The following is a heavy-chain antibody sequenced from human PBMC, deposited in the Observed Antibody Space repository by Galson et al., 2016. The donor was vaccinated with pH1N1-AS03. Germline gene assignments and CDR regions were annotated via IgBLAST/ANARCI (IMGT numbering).Heavy chain of an antibody. Sequence: QSGAEVTKPGESLKISCKGSGYRFTSYWTGWVRQMPGKGLEWMGVIYPGDSGTRYSPSFQGQVTISVDKSISTAYLQWSSLKASDTAMYYCARTSGYSSHWALDIWGQGTMVTVSS. J-gene: IGHJ3*02. CDR1: GYRFTSYW. D-gene: IGHD5-18*01. CDR2: IYPGDSGT. V-gene: IGHV5-51*01. CDR3: ARTSGYSSHWALDI.